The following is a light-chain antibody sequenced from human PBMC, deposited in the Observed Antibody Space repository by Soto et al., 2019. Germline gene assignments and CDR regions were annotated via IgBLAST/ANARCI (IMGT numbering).Light chain of an antibody. Sequence: QSALTQPASVSGSPGQSITISCTGTSSDVGGYNYVSWYQQHPGKAPKLMIYEVSNRPSGVSNRFSASKSGNTASLTISGLQAEYEADYYCSSYTISSTLEVFGTGTKLTVL. V-gene: IGLV2-14*01. CDR1: SSDVGGYNY. CDR3: SSYTISSTLEV. CDR2: EVS. J-gene: IGLJ1*01.